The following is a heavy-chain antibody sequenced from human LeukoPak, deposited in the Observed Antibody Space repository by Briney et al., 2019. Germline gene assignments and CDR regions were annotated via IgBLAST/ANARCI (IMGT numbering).Heavy chain of an antibody. V-gene: IGHV1-46*01. CDR3: ATVAKYYYGSGSKDFYYYAMDV. CDR2: INPSGGST. CDR1: GYTFTSYY. D-gene: IGHD3-10*01. Sequence: ASVKVSCKASGYTFTSYYMHWVRQAPGQGLEWMGIINPSGGSTSYAQKIQGRVTMTEDTSTDTAYMELSSLRSEDTAVYYCATVAKYYYGSGSKDFYYYAMDVWGQGTTVTVSS. J-gene: IGHJ6*02.